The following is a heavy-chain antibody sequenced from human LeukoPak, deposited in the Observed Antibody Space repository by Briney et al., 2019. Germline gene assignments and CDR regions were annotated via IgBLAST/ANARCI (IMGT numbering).Heavy chain of an antibody. D-gene: IGHD5-24*01. Sequence: GGSLRLSCAASGFTFSSYGMHWVRQAPGKGLEWVAVIWYDGSNKYYADSVKGRFTISRDNSKNTLYLQMNSLRAEDTAVYYCARGVRWYYFDYWGQGTLVTVSS. CDR1: GFTFSSYG. CDR2: IWYDGSNK. J-gene: IGHJ4*02. V-gene: IGHV3-33*01. CDR3: ARGVRWYYFDY.